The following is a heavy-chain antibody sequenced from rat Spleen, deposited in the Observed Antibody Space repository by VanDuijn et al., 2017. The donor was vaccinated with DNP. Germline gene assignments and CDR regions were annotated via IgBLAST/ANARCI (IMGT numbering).Heavy chain of an antibody. CDR3: TRDTTGFPFDY. V-gene: IGHV5-46*01. CDR1: GFTFSSFP. CDR2: ISTSGGST. J-gene: IGHJ2*01. D-gene: IGHD1-6*01. Sequence: EVQLVESGGGLVQPGRSMKLSCAASGFTFSSFPMAWVRQAPTKGLEWVATISTSGGSTYYRDSVKGRFTISRDNAKSTLYLQMNSLRSEDTATYYCTRDTTGFPFDYWGQGVMVTVSS.